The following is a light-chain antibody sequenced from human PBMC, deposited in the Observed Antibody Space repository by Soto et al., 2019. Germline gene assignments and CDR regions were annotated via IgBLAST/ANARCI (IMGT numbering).Light chain of an antibody. V-gene: IGLV2-14*01. Sequence: QSVLTQPASVSGSPGQSITISCTGTSSDVGAYNLVSWYQHIPDKAPKIIISEVTNRPSGVSDRFSGSKSGNTASLTISGLQAEDEADYYCASLTTTDVVFRSGTKGTV. CDR3: ASLTTTDVV. CDR1: SSDVGAYNL. CDR2: EVT. J-gene: IGLJ1*01.